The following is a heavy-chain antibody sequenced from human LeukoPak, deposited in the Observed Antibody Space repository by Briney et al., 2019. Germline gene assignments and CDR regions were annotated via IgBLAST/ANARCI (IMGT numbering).Heavy chain of an antibody. CDR3: ARVMRQLVKSDYYYYGMDV. J-gene: IGHJ6*02. CDR1: GGSISSGGYS. CDR2: IYHSGST. D-gene: IGHD6-13*01. V-gene: IGHV4-30-2*01. Sequence: PSETLSLTCAVSGGSISSGGYSWSWIRQPPGKGLEWIGYIYHSGSTNYNPSLKSRVTISVDKSKNQFSLKLSSVTAADTAVYYCARVMRQLVKSDYYYYGMDVWGQGTTVTVSS.